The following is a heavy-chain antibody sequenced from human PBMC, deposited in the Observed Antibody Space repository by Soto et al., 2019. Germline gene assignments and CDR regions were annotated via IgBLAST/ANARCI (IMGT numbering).Heavy chain of an antibody. V-gene: IGHV3-64*04. CDR3: AKDHKSGYFVTNNYGMDV. Sequence: GGSLRLSCSASGFTFSSYAMHWVRQAPGKGLEYVSAISSNGGSTYYADCVKGRFTISRDNSKNTLYLQMNSLRDEDTAVYYCAKDHKSGYFVTNNYGMDVWGQGTTVTVYS. CDR2: ISSNGGST. CDR1: GFTFSSYA. D-gene: IGHD3-3*01. J-gene: IGHJ6*02.